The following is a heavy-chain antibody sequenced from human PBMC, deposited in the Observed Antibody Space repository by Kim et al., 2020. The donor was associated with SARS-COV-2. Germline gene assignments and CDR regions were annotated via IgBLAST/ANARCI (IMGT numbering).Heavy chain of an antibody. Sequence: TNYNPSLQSRVTISVDTSKNQFSLKLSSVTAADTAVYYCARGARLRPFDYWGQGTLVTVSS. CDR3: ARGARLRPFDY. CDR2: T. V-gene: IGHV4-59*09. D-gene: IGHD5-12*01. J-gene: IGHJ4*02.